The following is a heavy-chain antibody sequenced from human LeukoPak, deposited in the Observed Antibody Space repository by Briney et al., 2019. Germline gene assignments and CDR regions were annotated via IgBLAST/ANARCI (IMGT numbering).Heavy chain of an antibody. CDR1: GGSISSYY. CDR3: AREHPNWFDP. Sequence: SETLSLTCTVSGGSISSYYWSWIRQPPGKGLEWIGYIYYSGSTNYNPSLKSRVTISVDTSKNQFSLKLGSVTAADTAVYYCAREHPNWFDPWGQGTLVTVSS. J-gene: IGHJ5*02. CDR2: IYYSGST. V-gene: IGHV4-59*01.